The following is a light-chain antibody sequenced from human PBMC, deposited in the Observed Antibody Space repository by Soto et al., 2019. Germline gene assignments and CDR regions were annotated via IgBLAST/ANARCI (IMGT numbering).Light chain of an antibody. CDR3: QQRVTWPGT. J-gene: IGKJ4*01. CDR2: DAS. V-gene: IGKV3-11*01. CDR1: QNINNY. Sequence: EIELTQSPATLTLSTGERATLSCRASQNINNYLAWYQQKPGQTPRLLIYDASTRATDIPARFSGSGSGTDFTLTISGLEPADFAVYYCQQRVTWPGTFGGGTKVDIK.